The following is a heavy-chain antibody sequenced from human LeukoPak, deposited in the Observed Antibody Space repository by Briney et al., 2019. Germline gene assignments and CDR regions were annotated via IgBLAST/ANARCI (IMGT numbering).Heavy chain of an antibody. CDR1: GGSISSYY. Sequence: SETLSLTCTVSGGSISSYYWSWIRQPPGKGLEWIGYIYYSGSTNYNPSLKSRVTISVDTSKNQFSLKLSSVTAADTAVYYCARYVHYDILTGYVGGFDYWGQGTLVTVSS. D-gene: IGHD3-9*01. V-gene: IGHV4-59*01. CDR2: IYYSGST. CDR3: ARYVHYDILTGYVGGFDY. J-gene: IGHJ4*02.